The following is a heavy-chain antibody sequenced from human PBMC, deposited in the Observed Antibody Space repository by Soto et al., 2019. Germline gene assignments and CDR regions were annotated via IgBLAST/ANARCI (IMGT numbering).Heavy chain of an antibody. J-gene: IGHJ4*02. Sequence: QVQLVESGGGLVKPGGPLRLSCAASGFSFSDYYMSWIRQAPGKGLEWISYISGSGNTVYYADSVKGRFTISRDNAKKSLYLQLNSLTAEDTAVYYCARDADKGSWYHYFGYWGQGTLVTVSS. CDR2: ISGSGNTV. CDR1: GFSFSDYY. V-gene: IGHV3-11*01. D-gene: IGHD6-13*01. CDR3: ARDADKGSWYHYFGY.